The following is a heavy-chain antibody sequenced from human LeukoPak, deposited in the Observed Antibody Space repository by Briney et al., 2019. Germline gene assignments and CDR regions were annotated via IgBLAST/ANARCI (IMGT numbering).Heavy chain of an antibody. CDR3: ARDPTSSWSNYYYYYMDV. CDR2: ISSSSSTI. Sequence: PGGSLRFSCAASGFTFSSYSMNWVRQAPGKGLEGVSYISSSSSTIYYADSVKGRFTISRDNAKNSLYLQMNSLRAEDTAVYYCARDPTSSWSNYYYYYMDVWGKGTTVTVSS. V-gene: IGHV3-48*04. D-gene: IGHD6-13*01. CDR1: GFTFSSYS. J-gene: IGHJ6*03.